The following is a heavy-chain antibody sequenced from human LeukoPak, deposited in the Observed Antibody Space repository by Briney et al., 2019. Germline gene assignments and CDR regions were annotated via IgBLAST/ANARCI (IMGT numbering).Heavy chain of an antibody. CDR1: GFTFDDYA. J-gene: IGHJ5*02. D-gene: IGHD2-21*02. CDR3: AKDNIAYCGGDCSGWFDP. Sequence: GGSLRLSCAASGFTFDDYAMHWVRQAPGKGLEWISGISWNSGSIGYADSVKGRFTISRDNAKNSLYLQMTSLRAEDMALYYCAKDNIAYCGGDCSGWFDPWGQGTLVTVSS. CDR2: ISWNSGSI. V-gene: IGHV3-9*03.